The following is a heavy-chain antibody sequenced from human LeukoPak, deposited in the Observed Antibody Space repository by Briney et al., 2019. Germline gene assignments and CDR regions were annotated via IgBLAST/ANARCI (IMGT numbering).Heavy chain of an antibody. Sequence: ESSETLSLTCAVYGGSLSGYYWSWIRQPPGKGLESIGEINHSGSTNYNPSLKSRVTISVDTSKNQFSLKLSSVTAADTAVYYCARLTWELPPGGLYYNYYIDVWDKGATVTVSS. CDR1: GGSLSGYY. CDR2: INHSGST. J-gene: IGHJ6*03. V-gene: IGHV4-34*01. D-gene: IGHD1-26*01. CDR3: ARLTWELPPGGLYYNYYIDV.